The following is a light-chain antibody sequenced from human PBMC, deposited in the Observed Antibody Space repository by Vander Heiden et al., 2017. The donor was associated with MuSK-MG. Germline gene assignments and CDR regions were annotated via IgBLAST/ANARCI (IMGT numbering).Light chain of an antibody. CDR3: QAWDSSTAVV. V-gene: IGLV3-1*01. J-gene: IGLJ2*01. Sequence: SCELTQPPSVSVSPARTASIPCAGDELGDYYASWYQQKPGRSPVLVIYQDTKRPSGIPERFSGSHSGNTATLTISGTQAMDEADYFCQAWDSSTAVVFGGGTKLTVL. CDR1: ELGDYY. CDR2: QDT.